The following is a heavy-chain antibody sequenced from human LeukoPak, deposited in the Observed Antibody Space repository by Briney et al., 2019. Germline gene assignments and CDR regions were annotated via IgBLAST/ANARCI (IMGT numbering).Heavy chain of an antibody. CDR2: ISGSGGST. V-gene: IGHV3-23*01. D-gene: IGHD5-12*01. J-gene: IGHJ4*02. CDR3: AKAAIVATARYYFDY. CDR1: GFTFSSYA. Sequence: GGSLRLSCAASGFTFSSYAMSWVRQAPGKGLEWVSAISGSGGSTYYADSVKGRFTISRDDSKNTLYLQMNSLRAEDTAVYYCAKAAIVATARYYFDYWGQGTLVTVSS.